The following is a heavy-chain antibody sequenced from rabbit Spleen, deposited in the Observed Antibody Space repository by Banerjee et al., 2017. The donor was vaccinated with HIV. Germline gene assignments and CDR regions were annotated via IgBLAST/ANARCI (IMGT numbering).Heavy chain of an antibody. J-gene: IGHJ4*01. V-gene: IGHV1S7*01. D-gene: IGHD1-1*01. CDR2: IDPVFGST. Sequence: QLVESGGGLVQPGGSLKLSCKASGFSFSSSYYMCWVRQAPGKGLEWIGYIDPVFGSTYYASWVNGRFTISSHNAQNTLYLQLNSLTAADTATYFCARDLTGVIGWNFGWWGPGSLVTVS. CDR1: GFSFSSSYY. CDR3: ARDLTGVIGWNFGW.